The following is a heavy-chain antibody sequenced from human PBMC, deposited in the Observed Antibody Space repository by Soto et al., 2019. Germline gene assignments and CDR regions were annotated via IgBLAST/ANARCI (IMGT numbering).Heavy chain of an antibody. V-gene: IGHV5-51*01. CDR2: IYPSDSDT. CDR3: ARGGVSTRTFDY. J-gene: IGHJ4*02. Sequence: PLKICYRGSGCNFVGFGIGWVRQMPGKGLELMGIIYPSDSDTRYRPSFQGQVTISADKSISSAYLQWSSLRASDTAMYYCARGGVSTRTFDYWGEGTPGTVSS. D-gene: IGHD3-3*01. CDR1: GCNFVGFG.